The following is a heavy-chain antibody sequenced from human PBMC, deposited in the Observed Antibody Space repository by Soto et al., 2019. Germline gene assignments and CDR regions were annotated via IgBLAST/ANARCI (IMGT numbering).Heavy chain of an antibody. V-gene: IGHV3-53*02. CDR2: IFSGGTT. CDR1: GFTVSSNY. J-gene: IGHJ4*02. CDR3: ARETVPPSYHYYDC. Sequence: EVQLVETGGGLIQPGGSLRLSCAASGFTVSSNYVSWVRQAPGRGLEWVSTIFSGGTTHYADSVKGRFTISRDSSKNTLYLQMNSLRAEDTAIYYCARETVPPSYHYYDCWGQGTLVTVSS. D-gene: IGHD2-2*01.